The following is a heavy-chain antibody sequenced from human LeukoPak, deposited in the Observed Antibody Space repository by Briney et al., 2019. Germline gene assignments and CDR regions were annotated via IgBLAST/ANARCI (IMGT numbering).Heavy chain of an antibody. CDR3: ARQGDYNPDY. CDR2: ISSSGSTI. CDR1: GFTFSSYE. Sequence: PGGSLRLSCAASGFTFSSYEMNWVRQAPGKGLEWVSYISSSGSTIYYADSVKGRFTISRDNAKNSLYLQMNSLRAEDTAVYYCARQGDYNPDYWGRGTLVTVSS. V-gene: IGHV3-48*03. J-gene: IGHJ4*02. D-gene: IGHD4-17*01.